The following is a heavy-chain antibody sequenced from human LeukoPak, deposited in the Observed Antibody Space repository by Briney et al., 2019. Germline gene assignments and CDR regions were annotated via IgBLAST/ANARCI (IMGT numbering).Heavy chain of an antibody. Sequence: GGPLRLSCAASGFTFSSYGIHWVRQAPGKGLEWVAVISYDGSNKYYADSVKGRFTISRDNSKNTLYLQMNSLRTEDTAVYYCAKERLSTGGAFDYWGQGTLVTVSS. CDR2: ISYDGSNK. CDR3: AKERLSTGGAFDY. CDR1: GFTFSSYG. D-gene: IGHD1-26*01. J-gene: IGHJ4*02. V-gene: IGHV3-30*18.